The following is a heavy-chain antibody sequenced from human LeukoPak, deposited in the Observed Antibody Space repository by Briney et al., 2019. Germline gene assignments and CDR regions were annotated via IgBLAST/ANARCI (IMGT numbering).Heavy chain of an antibody. D-gene: IGHD2-21*02. CDR2: ISYDGSNK. Sequence: GGSLRLSCAASGFIFSSNAMHWVRQAPGKGLEWVAIISYDGSNKYYADSVKGRFTISRDNSKTTLYVQMNSLRAEDTAVYYCAREVVVTQYYYGMDVWGQGTTVTVSS. J-gene: IGHJ6*02. V-gene: IGHV3-30*04. CDR3: AREVVVTQYYYGMDV. CDR1: GFIFSSNA.